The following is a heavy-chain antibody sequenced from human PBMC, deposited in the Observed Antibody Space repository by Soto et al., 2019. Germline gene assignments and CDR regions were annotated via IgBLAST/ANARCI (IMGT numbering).Heavy chain of an antibody. CDR3: ARDVWETTSRYYGLDL. V-gene: IGHV3-23*01. Sequence: GGSLRLSCAASGFTFSSYAMTWARQAPGKRLEWVSGISGSGGTTSYTDSVKGRFTISRDNSKKTLFLEMKSLGVEDTAVYFCARDVWETTSRYYGLDLWGLGTTVTVSS. CDR1: GFTFSSYA. CDR2: ISGSGGTT. J-gene: IGHJ6*02. D-gene: IGHD1-26*01.